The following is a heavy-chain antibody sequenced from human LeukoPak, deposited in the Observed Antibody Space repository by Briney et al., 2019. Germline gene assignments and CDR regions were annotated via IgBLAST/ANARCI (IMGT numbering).Heavy chain of an antibody. Sequence: TGGSLRLSCAASGFTFSDYAMSWVRQAPGKGLEWVSLVTAAGGSTQYADSVRGRFTISRDNSKNTLYLQMNSLRTEDTAVYYCARDYCSSTSCLFDYWGQGTLVTVSS. CDR3: ARDYCSSTSCLFDY. J-gene: IGHJ4*02. V-gene: IGHV3-23*01. D-gene: IGHD2-2*01. CDR1: GFTFSDYA. CDR2: VTAAGGST.